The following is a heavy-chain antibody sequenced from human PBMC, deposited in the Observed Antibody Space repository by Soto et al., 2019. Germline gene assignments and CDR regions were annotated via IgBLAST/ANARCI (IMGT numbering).Heavy chain of an antibody. CDR2: ISSNAGST. J-gene: IGHJ4*02. CDR3: VNGESPKLLLDY. D-gene: IGHD3-10*01. V-gene: IGHV3-64D*06. CDR1: GFIFSNYA. Sequence: QSGGSLRLSCSASGFIFSNYAMHWVRQAPGKGLEYVSAISSNAGSTYYADSVKGRFTISRDNSKNTLYLQMSSLRAEDTAVYYCVNGESPKLLLDYWGQGTLVTVSS.